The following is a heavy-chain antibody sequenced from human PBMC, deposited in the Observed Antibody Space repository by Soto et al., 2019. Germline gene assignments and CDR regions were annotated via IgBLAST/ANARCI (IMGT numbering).Heavy chain of an antibody. Sequence: GGSLRLSCAASGFTFSSYGMHWVRQAPGKGLEWVAVISYDGSNKYYADSVKGRFTISRDNSKNTLYLQMNSLRAEDTAVYYCARQRGSSLGYFQHWGPGTLVTVSS. CDR2: ISYDGSNK. CDR3: ARQRGSSLGYFQH. J-gene: IGHJ1*01. V-gene: IGHV3-30*03. CDR1: GFTFSSYG. D-gene: IGHD6-13*01.